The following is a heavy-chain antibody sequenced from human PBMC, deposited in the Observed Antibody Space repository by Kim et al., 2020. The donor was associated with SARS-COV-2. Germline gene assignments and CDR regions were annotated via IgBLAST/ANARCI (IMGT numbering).Heavy chain of an antibody. D-gene: IGHD4-17*01. CDR2: NK. J-gene: IGHJ4*02. V-gene: IGHV3-30*01. Sequence: NKYYADYVKGRFTISRDNSKNTLYLQMNSLRAEDTAVYYCARTSTVNFDYWGQGTLVTVSS. CDR3: ARTSTVNFDY.